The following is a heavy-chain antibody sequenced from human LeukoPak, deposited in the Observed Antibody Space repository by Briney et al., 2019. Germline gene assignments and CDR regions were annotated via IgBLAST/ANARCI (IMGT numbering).Heavy chain of an antibody. CDR3: ATGQSRTAFAY. CDR2: LTSSGYTK. CDR1: GFTFSDYY. J-gene: IGHJ4*02. V-gene: IGHV3-11*01. Sequence: PGGSLRLSCAASGFTFSDYYMSWVRQAPGKGLEWVSYLTSSGYTKYYADSVEGRFTISRDNAKKSLYLQMNSMRAEDTAVYYCATGQSRTAFAYWGQGTLVTVSS. D-gene: IGHD1-14*01.